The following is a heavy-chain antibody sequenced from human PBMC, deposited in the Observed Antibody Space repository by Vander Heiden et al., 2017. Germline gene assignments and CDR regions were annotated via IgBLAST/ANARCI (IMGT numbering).Heavy chain of an antibody. D-gene: IGHD3-10*01. J-gene: IGHJ6*01. CDR1: GFTFNTYA. CDR3: ASPSQGRSENGFVG. CDR2: TSYDERKK. Sequence: QVQLVESGGGVVQPGMSLRLSCAASGFTFNTYAMHWVRQTPGKGLEWVAVTSYDERKKKYADSVKGRFTLSRDDSKNTAYLHMNSLRVEDAAVDDCASPSQGRSENGFVGWG. V-gene: IGHV3-30*04.